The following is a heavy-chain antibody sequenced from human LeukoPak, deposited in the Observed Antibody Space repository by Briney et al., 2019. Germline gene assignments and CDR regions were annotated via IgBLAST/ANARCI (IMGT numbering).Heavy chain of an antibody. J-gene: IGHJ5*02. CDR2: ISGSGGST. V-gene: IGHV3-23*01. CDR3: AKGLQGYSSSWFDP. D-gene: IGHD4-11*01. CDR1: GFTFSSYA. Sequence: GGSLRLSCAASGFTFSSYAMSWVRQAPGKGLEWVSGISGSGGSTYYADSVKGRFTTSRDNSKNTLYLQMNSLRVEDTAVYYCAKGLQGYSSSWFDPWGQGTLVTVSS.